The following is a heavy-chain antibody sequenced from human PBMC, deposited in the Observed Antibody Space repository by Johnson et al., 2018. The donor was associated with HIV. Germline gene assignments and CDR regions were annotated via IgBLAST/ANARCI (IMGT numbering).Heavy chain of an antibody. CDR1: GFTFSSYA. CDR2: ISGSGGST. D-gene: IGHD4-17*01. CDR3: AKRFPGGYGDYGALDI. V-gene: IGHV3-23*04. Sequence: VQLVESGGGLIQPGGSLRLSCAASGFTFSSYAMSWVRQAPGKGLEWVSAISGSGGSTYYADSVKGRFTISRDNSKNTLYLQMNSLRAEDTAVYYCAKRFPGGYGDYGALDIWGQGTMVTVSS. J-gene: IGHJ3*02.